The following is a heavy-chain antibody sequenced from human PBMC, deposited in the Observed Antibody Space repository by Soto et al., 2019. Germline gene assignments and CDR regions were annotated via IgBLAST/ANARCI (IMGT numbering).Heavy chain of an antibody. V-gene: IGHV4-59*01. D-gene: IGHD6-13*01. Sequence: SATLSLTCTVSGGSISSYYWSWIRQPPGKGLEWIGYIYYSGSTNYNPSLKSRVTISVDTSKNQFSLKLSSVTAADTAVYYCARGSSWLHALQHWGQGTLVTVSS. J-gene: IGHJ1*01. CDR2: IYYSGST. CDR3: ARGSSWLHALQH. CDR1: GGSISSYY.